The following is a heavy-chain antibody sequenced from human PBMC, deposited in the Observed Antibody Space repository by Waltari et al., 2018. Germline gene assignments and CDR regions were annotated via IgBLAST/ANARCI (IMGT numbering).Heavy chain of an antibody. CDR3: ARRARADYYGMDV. J-gene: IGHJ6*02. CDR1: VGSISSSSYY. D-gene: IGHD2-15*01. V-gene: IGHV4-39*01. Sequence: QPQLQESGPGLVKPSETLSLTCTVSVGSISSSSYYWGWIRQPPGRGLEWIGSIYYSGSTYYNPSLKSRVTISVDTSKNQFSLKLSSVTAADTAVYYCARRARADYYGMDVWGQGTTVTVSS. CDR2: IYYSGST.